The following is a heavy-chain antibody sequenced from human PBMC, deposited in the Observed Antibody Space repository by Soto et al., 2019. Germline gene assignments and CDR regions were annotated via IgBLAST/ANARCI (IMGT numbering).Heavy chain of an antibody. Sequence: GASVKVSCKASGYTFTGYYMHWVRQAPGQGLEWMGWINPNSGGTNYAQKFQGRVTMTRDTSISTAYMELSRLRSDDTAVYYCARDIVLMVYATSYYYYYGMDVWGQGTTVTV. V-gene: IGHV1-2*02. CDR3: ARDIVLMVYATSYYYYYGMDV. CDR1: GYTFTGYY. J-gene: IGHJ6*02. CDR2: INPNSGGT. D-gene: IGHD2-8*01.